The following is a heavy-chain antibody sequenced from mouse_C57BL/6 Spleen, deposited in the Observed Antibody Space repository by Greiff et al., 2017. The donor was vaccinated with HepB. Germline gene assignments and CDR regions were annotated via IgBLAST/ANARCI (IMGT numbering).Heavy chain of an antibody. D-gene: IGHD1-1*01. CDR1: GFTFSSYT. CDR2: ISGGGGNT. Sequence: EVQVVESGGGLVKPGGSLKLSCAASGFTFSSYTMSWVRQTPEKRLEWVATISGGGGNTYYPDSVKGRFTISRDNAKNTLYLQMSSLRSEDTALYYCARQGYYSDYWGQGTTLTVSS. V-gene: IGHV5-9*01. CDR3: ARQGYYSDY. J-gene: IGHJ2*01.